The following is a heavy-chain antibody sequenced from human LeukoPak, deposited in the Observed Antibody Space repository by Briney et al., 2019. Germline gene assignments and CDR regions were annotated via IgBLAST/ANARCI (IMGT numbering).Heavy chain of an antibody. CDR1: GYSFTSYW. CDR3: ARFTGIAVAGIDAFDI. V-gene: IGHV5-51*01. D-gene: IGHD6-19*01. CDR2: IYPGDSDT. Sequence: GESLKISCKGSGYSFTSYWIGWVRQMPGKGLEWMGIIYPGDSDTRYSPSFQGQVTISADKSISTAYLQWSSLKASDTAMYYCARFTGIAVAGIDAFDIWGQGTMVTVSS. J-gene: IGHJ3*02.